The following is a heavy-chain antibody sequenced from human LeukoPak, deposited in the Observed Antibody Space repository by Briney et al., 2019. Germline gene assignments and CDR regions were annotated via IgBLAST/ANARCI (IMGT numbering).Heavy chain of an antibody. CDR2: INSGGSST. CDR3: ARGVLGLYYYYGMDV. J-gene: IGHJ6*02. D-gene: IGHD7-27*01. V-gene: IGHV3-74*01. CDR1: GFTFTSYW. Sequence: PGGSLRLSCAASGFTFTSYWMHWVRQAPGKGLVWVSRINSGGSSTSYADSVKGRFTISRDNAKNTLYLQMNSLRAEDTAVYYCARGVLGLYYYYGMDVWGQGTTVTVSS.